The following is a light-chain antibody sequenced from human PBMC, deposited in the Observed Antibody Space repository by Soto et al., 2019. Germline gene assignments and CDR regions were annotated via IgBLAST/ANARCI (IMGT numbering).Light chain of an antibody. CDR3: GTWDTSLTAGV. Sequence: QSVLTQPPSVAAAPGQKVTISCSGSRSNICNNYVAWYQQLPGTAPKLLIYEDNKRPSGIPDRFSGSKSGTSATLGITGLQTGDEADYYCGTWDTSLTAGVFGGGTNLTV. CDR2: EDN. V-gene: IGLV1-51*02. CDR1: RSNICNNY. J-gene: IGLJ3*02.